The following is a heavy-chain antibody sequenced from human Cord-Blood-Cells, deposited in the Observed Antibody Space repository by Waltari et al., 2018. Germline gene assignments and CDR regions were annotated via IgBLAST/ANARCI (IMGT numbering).Heavy chain of an antibody. CDR1: SSYS. J-gene: IGHJ4*02. Sequence: SSYSMNWVRQAPGKGLNWVSSISSSSSYIYYADSVKCRFTISRDNAKNSLYLQMNSLRAEDTAVYYCARILGYSYGPFDYWGQGTLVTVSS. CDR3: ARILGYSYGPFDY. D-gene: IGHD5-18*01. V-gene: IGHV3-21*01. CDR2: ISSSSSYI.